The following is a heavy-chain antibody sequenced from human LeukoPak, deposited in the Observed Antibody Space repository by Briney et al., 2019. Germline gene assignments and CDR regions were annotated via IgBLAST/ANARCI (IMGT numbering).Heavy chain of an antibody. CDR2: ISYDGSNK. J-gene: IGHJ4*02. CDR1: GFTFSSYA. D-gene: IGHD6-13*01. CDR3: VAAAAFDS. Sequence: GGSLRLSCGASGFTFSSYAMHWVRQAPGKGLEWVAVISYDGSNKYYADSVKGRFTISRDNAKNSLYLQMNSLRAEDTAVYYCVAAAAFDSWGQGTLVTVSS. V-gene: IGHV3-30*04.